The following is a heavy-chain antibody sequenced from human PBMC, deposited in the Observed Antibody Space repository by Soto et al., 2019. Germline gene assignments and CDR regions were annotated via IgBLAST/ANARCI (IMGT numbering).Heavy chain of an antibody. D-gene: IGHD3-3*01. Sequence: SETLSLTCAVYGGSFSGYYWSWIRQPPGKGLEWIGEINHSGSTNYNPSLKSRVTISVDTSKNQFSLKLSSVTAADTAVYYCARHLRVVRRNLVYYDFWSGYFLAGMDVWGQGTTVTVSS. CDR1: GGSFSGYY. CDR2: INHSGST. CDR3: ARHLRVVRRNLVYYDFWSGYFLAGMDV. V-gene: IGHV4-34*01. J-gene: IGHJ6*02.